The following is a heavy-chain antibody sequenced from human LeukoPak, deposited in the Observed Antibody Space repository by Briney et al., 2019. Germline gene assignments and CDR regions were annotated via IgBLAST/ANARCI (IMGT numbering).Heavy chain of an antibody. J-gene: IGHJ4*02. Sequence: SETLSLTRSVSGASVSSDYWNWIRQSPGRGLEWIGYTHYRGDINYNPSLKSRLTMSVDASSNQVSLKLSSVTAAGAAVYYCGRNLGSGSDHWGQGTLVTVSS. CDR1: GASVSSDY. D-gene: IGHD3-10*01. CDR3: GRNLGSGSDH. V-gene: IGHV4-59*02. CDR2: THYRGDI.